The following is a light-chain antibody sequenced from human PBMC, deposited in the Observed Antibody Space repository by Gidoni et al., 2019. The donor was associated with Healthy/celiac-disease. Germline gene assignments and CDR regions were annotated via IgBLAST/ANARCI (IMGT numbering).Light chain of an antibody. V-gene: IGKV4-1*01. CDR1: QSVLYSSNNKNY. J-gene: IGKJ1*01. Sequence: DIVMTQSPDSLAVSLGERATINCKSSQSVLYSSNNKNYLAWYQQKPGQPPKLLIYWASTRESGVPDRFSGSGSGTDFPLTIRSLQAEDVAVYYCQQYYSTPQTFGQGTKVEIK. CDR2: WAS. CDR3: QQYYSTPQT.